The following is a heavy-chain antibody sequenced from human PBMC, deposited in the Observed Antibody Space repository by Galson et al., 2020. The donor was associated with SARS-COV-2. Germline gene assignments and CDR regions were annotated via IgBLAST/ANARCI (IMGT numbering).Heavy chain of an antibody. D-gene: IGHD1-26*01. J-gene: IGHJ4*02. CDR3: ARGGGAESGRGDY. V-gene: IGHV3-33*01. CDR2: IRYDGSDK. Sequence: TGGSLRLSCAASGFTFSTYGMPWVRQAPGKGLEWVAIIRYDGSDKYSADSVEGRFTISRDNSKNTLYLQMNSLRVEDTAVYYCARGGGAESGRGDYWGQGTLVTVSS. CDR1: GFTFSTYG.